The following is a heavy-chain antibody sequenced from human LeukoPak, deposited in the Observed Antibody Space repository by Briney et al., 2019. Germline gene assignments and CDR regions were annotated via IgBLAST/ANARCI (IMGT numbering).Heavy chain of an antibody. CDR1: GFTFSSHG. V-gene: IGHV3-30*02. CDR2: IRYDGSNK. CDR3: GKVNYGDYATDY. Sequence: PGGSLRLSCAASGFTFSSHGMHWVRQAPGKGLEWVAFIRYDGSNKYYADSVKGRFTISRDNSKNTLYLQMNSLRAEDTAVYYCGKVNYGDYATDYWGQGTLVTVSS. D-gene: IGHD4-17*01. J-gene: IGHJ4*02.